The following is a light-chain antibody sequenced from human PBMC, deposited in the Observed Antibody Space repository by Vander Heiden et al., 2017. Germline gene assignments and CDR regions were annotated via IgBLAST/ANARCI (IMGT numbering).Light chain of an antibody. CDR2: AAS. CDR3: QQSYSTHT. J-gene: IGKJ2*01. V-gene: IGKV1-39*01. Sequence: IQMTQSPSSLSASVGDRVTITCRASQSISSYLNWYQQKPGKAPKLLIYAASSLQSGVPSRFSGSGSGTDFTLTSSSLQPEDFATYYCQQSYSTHTFGQGTKLEIK. CDR1: QSISSY.